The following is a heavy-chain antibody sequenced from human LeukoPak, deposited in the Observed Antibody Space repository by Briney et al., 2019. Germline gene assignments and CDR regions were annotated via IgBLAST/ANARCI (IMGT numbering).Heavy chain of an antibody. D-gene: IGHD3-3*01. CDR1: GGSISSGSYY. Sequence: SETLSLTCTVSGGSISSGSYYWSWIRQPAGKGLEWIGRIYTSGSTNYSPSLKSRVTISVDTSKNQFSLKLSSVTAADTAVYYCARVAFWSGYYDYWGQGTLVTVSS. CDR2: IYTSGST. V-gene: IGHV4-61*02. J-gene: IGHJ4*02. CDR3: ARVAFWSGYYDY.